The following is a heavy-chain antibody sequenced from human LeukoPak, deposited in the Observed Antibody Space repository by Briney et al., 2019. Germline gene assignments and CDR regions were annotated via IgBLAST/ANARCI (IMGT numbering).Heavy chain of an antibody. V-gene: IGHV1-69*05. CDR2: IIPIFGTT. D-gene: IGHD2-21*01. J-gene: IGHJ4*02. Sequence: GASVKVSCKASGGTFSSYAISWVRQAPGQGLEWMGGIIPIFGTTNYAQKFQGRVTITTDESTSTAYMELSSLRSEDTAVYYCARGRSYCGGDCYPGDYWGQGTLVTVSS. CDR3: ARGRSYCGGDCYPGDY. CDR1: GGTFSSYA.